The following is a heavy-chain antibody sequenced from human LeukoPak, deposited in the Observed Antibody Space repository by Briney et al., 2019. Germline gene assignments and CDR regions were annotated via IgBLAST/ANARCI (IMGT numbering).Heavy chain of an antibody. Sequence: GGSLRLSCEVSGLLVRGNYMSWLRHAPGKGLEWVSVLYSDGRTYYANSVQGRFIISRDNSRNTVYFQMKSLRADDTAVYFCARGVASAWDYWGQGTLVTVSS. J-gene: IGHJ4*02. CDR1: GLLVRGNY. V-gene: IGHV3-53*01. CDR3: ARGVASAWDY. CDR2: LYSDGRT.